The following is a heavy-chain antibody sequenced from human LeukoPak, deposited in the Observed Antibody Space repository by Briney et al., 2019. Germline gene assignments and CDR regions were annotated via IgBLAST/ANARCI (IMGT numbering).Heavy chain of an antibody. CDR1: GYSISSNYY. Sequence: PSETLSLTCTVSGYSISSNYYWGWIRQPPGKGLEWIGSINHSRNTYYNPSLRSRVSISVDASKNQVSLKLISVTAADTAVYYCVRLLLGPGRVNWFDPWGQGTLVTVSS. J-gene: IGHJ5*02. CDR3: VRLLLGPGRVNWFDP. CDR2: INHSRNT. V-gene: IGHV4-38-2*02. D-gene: IGHD2-21*01.